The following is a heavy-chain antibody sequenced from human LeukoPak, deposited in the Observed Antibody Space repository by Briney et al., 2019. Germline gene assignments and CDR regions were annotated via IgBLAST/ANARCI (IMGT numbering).Heavy chain of an antibody. CDR1: GFTFSTYG. V-gene: IGHV3-30*02. J-gene: IGHJ4*02. Sequence: GGSLLLSCAASGFTFSTYGMHWVRQAPGKGLDWVAFIRYDGSNKYYADSVKGRFTISRDNPKNTVYLQMNSLRPEDTAVYYCAAPGVPAATYYFDYWGQGTLVTVSS. D-gene: IGHD2-2*01. CDR2: IRYDGSNK. CDR3: AAPGVPAATYYFDY.